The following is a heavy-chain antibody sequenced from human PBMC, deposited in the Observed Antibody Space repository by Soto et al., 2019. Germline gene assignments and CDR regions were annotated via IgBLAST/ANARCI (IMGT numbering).Heavy chain of an antibody. CDR2: IYPGDSDT. V-gene: IGHV5-51*01. Sequence: GESLKISCNGSGYSFTSYCIGLVRQMPGKGLEWMGIIYPGDSDTRYSPSFQGQVTISADKSISTAYLQWSSLKASDTAMYYCARQVYSNYVNWGQGTLVTVSS. CDR3: ARQVYSNYVN. CDR1: GYSFTSYC. D-gene: IGHD4-4*01. J-gene: IGHJ4*02.